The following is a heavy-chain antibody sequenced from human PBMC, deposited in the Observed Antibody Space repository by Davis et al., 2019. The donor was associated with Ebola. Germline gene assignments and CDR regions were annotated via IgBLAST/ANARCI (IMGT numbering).Heavy chain of an antibody. CDR3: ARLYSYGYYYYYGMDV. J-gene: IGHJ6*04. CDR1: GFTFSSYA. D-gene: IGHD5-18*01. CDR2: ISYDGSNK. V-gene: IGHV3-30-3*01. Sequence: GGSLRLSCAASGFTFSSYAMNWVRQAPGKGLEWVAVISYDGSNKYYADSVKGRFTISRDNSKNTLYLQMNSLRAEDTAVYYCARLYSYGYYYYYGMDVWGKGTTVTVSS.